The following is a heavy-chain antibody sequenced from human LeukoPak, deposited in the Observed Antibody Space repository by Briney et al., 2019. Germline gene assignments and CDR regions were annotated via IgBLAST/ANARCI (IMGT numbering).Heavy chain of an antibody. CDR3: AALPGAIPFTIFGVEGMDV. J-gene: IGHJ6*02. CDR1: GGTFSSYA. D-gene: IGHD3-3*01. Sequence: VASVKVSCKASGGTFSSYAISWVRQATGQGLEWMGWMNPNSGNTGYAQKFQGRVTMTRNTSISTAYMELSSLRSEDTAVYYCAALPGAIPFTIFGVEGMDVWGQGTTVTVSS. CDR2: MNPNSGNT. V-gene: IGHV1-8*01.